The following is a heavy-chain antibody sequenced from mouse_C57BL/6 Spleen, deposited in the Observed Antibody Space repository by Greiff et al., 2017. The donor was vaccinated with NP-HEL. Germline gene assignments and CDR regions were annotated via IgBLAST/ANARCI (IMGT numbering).Heavy chain of an antibody. Sequence: VQLQQSGAELVRPGASVKLSCTASGFNIKDYYMHWVKQRPEQGLEWIGRIDPEDGDTEYAPKFQGKATMTADTSSNTAYLQLSSLTSEDTAVYYCTTEGSNYVWFAYWGKGTLVTVSA. CDR3: TTEGSNYVWFAY. V-gene: IGHV14-1*01. J-gene: IGHJ3*01. CDR1: GFNIKDYY. CDR2: IDPEDGDT. D-gene: IGHD2-5*01.